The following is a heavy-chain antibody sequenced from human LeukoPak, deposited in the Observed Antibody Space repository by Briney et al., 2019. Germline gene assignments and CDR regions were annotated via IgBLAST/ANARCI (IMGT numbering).Heavy chain of an antibody. D-gene: IGHD5-18*01. CDR2: MYYSGTT. CDR3: ARRGRYSYGFDY. V-gene: IGHV4-59*12. Sequence: SETLSLTCSVSGSSLNLYSWNWIRQSPGKGLEWIAYMYYSGTTNYNPSLENRAAISLDLSRHQFSLRLNSVTAADTAVYYCARRGRYSYGFDYWGQGTLVTVSS. J-gene: IGHJ4*02. CDR1: GSSLNLYS.